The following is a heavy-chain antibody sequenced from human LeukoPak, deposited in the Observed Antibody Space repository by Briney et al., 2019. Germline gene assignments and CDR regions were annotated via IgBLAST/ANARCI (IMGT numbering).Heavy chain of an antibody. Sequence: SETLSLTCAVYGGSFSGYYWSWIRQPPGKGLEWIGEINHSGSTNYNPSLKSRVTISADTSKNQFSLKLSSVTAADTAVYYCARLYYDNSGYLWGQGTLVTVSS. CDR1: GGSFSGYY. D-gene: IGHD3-22*01. CDR3: ARLYYDNSGYL. J-gene: IGHJ4*02. CDR2: INHSGST. V-gene: IGHV4-34*01.